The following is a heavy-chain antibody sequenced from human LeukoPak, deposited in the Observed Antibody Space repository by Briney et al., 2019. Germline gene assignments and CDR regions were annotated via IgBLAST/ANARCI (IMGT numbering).Heavy chain of an antibody. V-gene: IGHV3-11*01. J-gene: IGHJ4*02. Sequence: SGGSLRLSCAASGFTLSHYYMTWIRQAPGKGLEWVSCISSSGDTIYYADSVKGRFTISRDNAENSLYLQMNSLRAEDTAMYYCARQGSEIDYWGQGTLVTVSS. CDR2: ISSSGDTI. CDR1: GFTLSHYY. CDR3: ARQGSEIDY.